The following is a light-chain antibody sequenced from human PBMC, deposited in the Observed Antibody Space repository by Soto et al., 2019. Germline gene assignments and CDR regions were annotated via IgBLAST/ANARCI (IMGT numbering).Light chain of an antibody. J-gene: IGLJ1*01. CDR3: SSYKASSPYV. Sequence: QSALTQPASVSGSPGQSITISCTGTSSDVGGYNYVSWYQQHPGKAPKLMIYEVSNRPSGVSNRFSGSKSGNTASLTISGLHAEDEADYYCSSYKASSPYVFGTGTKLTVL. CDR1: SSDVGGYNY. CDR2: EVS. V-gene: IGLV2-14*01.